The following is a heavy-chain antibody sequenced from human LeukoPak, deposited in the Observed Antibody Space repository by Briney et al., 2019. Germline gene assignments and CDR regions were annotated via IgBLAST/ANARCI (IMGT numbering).Heavy chain of an antibody. CDR2: IYYSGIT. D-gene: IGHD3-3*01. Sequence: PSETLSLTCTVSGGSISSADYYWSWIRQPPGKGLEWLGYIYYSGITYYNPSLKSRVTISVDTSKNQFSLKLSSVTAADTAVYYCARSLGVVDYWGQGTLVTVSS. CDR1: GGSISSADYY. J-gene: IGHJ4*02. CDR3: ARSLGVVDY. V-gene: IGHV4-30-4*01.